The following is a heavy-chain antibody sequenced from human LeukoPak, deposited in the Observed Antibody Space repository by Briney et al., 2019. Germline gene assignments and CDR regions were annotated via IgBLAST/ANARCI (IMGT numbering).Heavy chain of an antibody. CDR3: AKDSLAGYLRGYFDD. D-gene: IGHD3-9*01. V-gene: IGHV3-30*18. J-gene: IGHJ4*02. CDR1: GFTFSSYS. CDR2: ISYDGTNK. Sequence: GGSLRLSCAASGFTFSSYSMNWVRQAPGKGLEWVAVISYDGTNKYYTDSVKGRFTISRDNSENTLYLQMNSLRPEDTAVFYCAKDSLAGYLRGYFDDWGQGTQVTVSS.